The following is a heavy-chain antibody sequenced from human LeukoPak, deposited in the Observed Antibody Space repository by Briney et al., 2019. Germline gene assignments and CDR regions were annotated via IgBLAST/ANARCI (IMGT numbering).Heavy chain of an antibody. CDR1: GYTFTSYY. CDR2: IIPIFGTA. J-gene: IGHJ4*02. V-gene: IGHV1-69*13. D-gene: IGHD6-13*01. CDR3: ARDGEMWSSSWYVFDY. Sequence: ASVKVSCKASGYTFTSYYMHWVRQAPGQGLEWMGGIIPIFGTANYAQKFQGRVTITADESTSTAYMELSSLRSEDTAVYYCARDGEMWSSSWYVFDYWGQGTLATVSS.